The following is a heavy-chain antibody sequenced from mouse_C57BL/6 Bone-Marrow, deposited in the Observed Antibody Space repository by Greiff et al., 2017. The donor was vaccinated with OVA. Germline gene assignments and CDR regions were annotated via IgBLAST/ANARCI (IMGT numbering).Heavy chain of an antibody. J-gene: IGHJ4*01. Sequence: VQLQQSGPELVKPGASVKISCKASGYSFTGYYMNWVKQSPEKSLEWIGEINPSTGGTTYNQKFKAKATLTVDKSSSTAYMQLKSLTSEDSAVYYCVDSSGYYYAMDYWGQGTSVTVSS. V-gene: IGHV1-42*01. CDR2: INPSTGGT. D-gene: IGHD3-2*02. CDR3: VDSSGYYYAMDY. CDR1: GYSFTGYY.